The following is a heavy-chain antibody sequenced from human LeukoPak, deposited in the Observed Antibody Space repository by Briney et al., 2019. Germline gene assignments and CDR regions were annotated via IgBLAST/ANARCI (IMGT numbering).Heavy chain of an antibody. CDR3: ARHSPIVSDAFDI. CDR1: GGSISSYY. Sequence: SETLSLTCTVSGGSISSYYWSWIRQPPGKGLEWIGYIYYSGSTNYNPSLKSRVTISVDTSKNQLSLKLSSVTAADTAVYYCARHSPIVSDAFDIWGQGTMVTVSS. D-gene: IGHD3-16*02. CDR2: IYYSGST. V-gene: IGHV4-59*08. J-gene: IGHJ3*02.